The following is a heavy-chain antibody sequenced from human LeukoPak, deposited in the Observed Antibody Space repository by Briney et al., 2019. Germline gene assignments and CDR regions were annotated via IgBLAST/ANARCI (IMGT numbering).Heavy chain of an antibody. CDR3: AGRMVATYNWFDP. D-gene: IGHD5-12*01. V-gene: IGHV4-4*09. CDR1: GVSISSYS. Sequence: SDTLSLTCTVSGVSISSYSWSWIRQPPGKGLEWIGYIYSSGSTNYNPSLKSRVTISLDTSKNQFSLELSSVTAADTAVYYCAGRMVATYNWFDPWGQGILVTVSS. J-gene: IGHJ5*02. CDR2: IYSSGST.